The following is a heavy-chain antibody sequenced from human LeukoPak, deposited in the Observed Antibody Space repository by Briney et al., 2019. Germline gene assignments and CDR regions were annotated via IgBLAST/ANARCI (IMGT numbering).Heavy chain of an antibody. V-gene: IGHV4-34*01. D-gene: IGHD4-17*01. Sequence: SETLSLTCTVSGGSINNYYWSWIRQPPGKGLEWIGEINHSGSTNYNPSLKSRVTISVDTSKNQFSLKLSSVTAADTAVYYCASIGDYGGYWGQGTLVTVSS. CDR2: INHSGST. CDR3: ASIGDYGGY. CDR1: GGSINNYY. J-gene: IGHJ4*02.